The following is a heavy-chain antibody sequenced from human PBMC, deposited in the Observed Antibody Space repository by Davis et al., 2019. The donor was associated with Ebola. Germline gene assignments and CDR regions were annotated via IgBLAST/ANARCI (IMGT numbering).Heavy chain of an antibody. CDR3: ARNSITKFNWLDP. J-gene: IGHJ5*02. D-gene: IGHD5-12*01. CDR2: IYYSGNT. CDR1: GGSISSGGYY. Sequence: SETLSLTCTVSGGSISSGGYYWSWIRQPPGKGLEWIGYIYYSGNTNYSPSLESRVTISVDTSKNQFSLKMRSVTAADTAVYFCARNSITKFNWLDPWGQGTLVTVSS. V-gene: IGHV4-61*08.